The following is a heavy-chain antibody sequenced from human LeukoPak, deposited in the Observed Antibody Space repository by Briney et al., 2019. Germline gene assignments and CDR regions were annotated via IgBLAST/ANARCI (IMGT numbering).Heavy chain of an antibody. CDR3: ARSSPQYYDFWSGYFLPYGMDV. J-gene: IGHJ6*02. CDR1: GGSISSYY. D-gene: IGHD3-3*01. Sequence: SETLSLTCTVSGGSISSYYWSWIRQPPGKGLEWIGYIYYSGSTNYNPSLKSRVTISVDTSKNQFSLKLSSVTAADTAVYYCARSSPQYYDFWSGYFLPYGMDVWGQGTTVTVSS. CDR2: IYYSGST. V-gene: IGHV4-59*01.